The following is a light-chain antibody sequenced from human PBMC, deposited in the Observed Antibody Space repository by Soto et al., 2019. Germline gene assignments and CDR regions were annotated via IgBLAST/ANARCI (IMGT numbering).Light chain of an antibody. V-gene: IGKV4-1*01. Sequence: DVVVTQSPLSLPVPVGRPASISCTSTLSPLNSNGNTYLSWFQQKPGQPPSLLIYWASTRELGVPDRFSGSGSGTDFTLTISSLQAEDVAVYYCQHYYRSPFTFGQGTRLEIK. CDR1: LSPLNSNGNTY. CDR3: QHYYRSPFT. CDR2: WAS. J-gene: IGKJ5*01.